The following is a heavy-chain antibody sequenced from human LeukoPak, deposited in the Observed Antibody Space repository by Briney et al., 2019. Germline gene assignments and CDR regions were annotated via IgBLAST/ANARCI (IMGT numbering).Heavy chain of an antibody. CDR1: GFTFGSYS. CDR3: ARDRGGSGFYYFDY. J-gene: IGHJ4*02. D-gene: IGHD2-15*01. Sequence: GGSLRLSCVASGFTFGSYSMNWVRQAPGKGLEWVAGISYNGGNEFYSDSVKGRFTITRDNSKNTVFLQMDSLRAEDTGVYHCARDRGGSGFYYFDYWGQGTLVTVSS. CDR2: ISYNGGNE. V-gene: IGHV3-30*03.